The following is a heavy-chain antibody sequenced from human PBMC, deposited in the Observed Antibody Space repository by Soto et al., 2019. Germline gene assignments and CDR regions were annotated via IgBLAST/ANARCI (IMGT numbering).Heavy chain of an antibody. CDR1: GFTFSSYG. Sequence: QVQLVESGGGVVQPGRSLRLSCAASGFTFSSYGMHWVRQAPGKGLEWVAGISYDGSNKYYADSVTGRFTISRDNSKNTLYLQMNSLRAEDTAVYYCAKDLGSYDSSGYYYDYYYGMDVWGQGTTVTVS. V-gene: IGHV3-30*18. J-gene: IGHJ6*02. CDR3: AKDLGSYDSSGYYYDYYYGMDV. CDR2: ISYDGSNK. D-gene: IGHD3-22*01.